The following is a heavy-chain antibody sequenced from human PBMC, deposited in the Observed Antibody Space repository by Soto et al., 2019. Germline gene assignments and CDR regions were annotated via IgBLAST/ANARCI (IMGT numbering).Heavy chain of an antibody. CDR3: ARDVTIFGVVISDAFDI. Sequence: NLSITSTVSEGSISSYSWSWVGQPAGKGLEWIGRIYTSGSTNYNPSLKSRVTMSVDTSKNQFSLKLSSVTAADTSVYYRARDVTIFGVVISDAFDIWGQGTMVTVS. CDR2: IYTSGST. J-gene: IGHJ3*02. V-gene: IGHV4-4*07. CDR1: EGSISSYS. D-gene: IGHD3-3*01.